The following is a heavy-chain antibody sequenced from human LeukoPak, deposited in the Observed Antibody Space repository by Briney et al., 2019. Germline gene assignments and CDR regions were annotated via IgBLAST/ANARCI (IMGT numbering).Heavy chain of an antibody. J-gene: IGHJ6*02. V-gene: IGHV4-4*07. CDR3: ARDLNCSDGSCYYYGMDV. CDR1: GGSISNYY. CDR2: IYTSGST. D-gene: IGHD2-15*01. Sequence: SETLSLTCTVSGGSISNYYWSWIRQPAGKGLEWIGRIYTSGSTNYNPSLKSRVTMSVDTPKNQFSLQLNSVTAADTAVYYCARDLNCSDGSCYYYGMDVWGQGTTVTVSS.